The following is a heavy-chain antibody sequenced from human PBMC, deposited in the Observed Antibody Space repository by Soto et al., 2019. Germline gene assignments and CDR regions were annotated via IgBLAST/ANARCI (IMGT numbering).Heavy chain of an antibody. CDR3: ARVPLGDTSGYYWFDS. D-gene: IGHD3-22*01. CDR1: GFTFSRYW. CDR2: INSDGSST. V-gene: IGHV3-74*01. Sequence: EVQLVASGGGLVQPGGSLRLSCAASGFTFSRYWMHWVRQAPGKGLVWVSRINSDGSSTTYADSVKGRFTISRDNAKNTLYLQMNSLRAEDTAVYYCARVPLGDTSGYYWFDSWGQGTLVTVSS. J-gene: IGHJ5*01.